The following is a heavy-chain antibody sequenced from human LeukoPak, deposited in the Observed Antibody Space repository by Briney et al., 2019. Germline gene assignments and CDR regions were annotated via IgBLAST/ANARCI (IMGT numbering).Heavy chain of an antibody. CDR3: ARSRGRERWLQLFDY. D-gene: IGHD5-24*01. CDR2: IIPILGIA. V-gene: IGHV1-69*04. Sequence: SVKVSCKASGGTFSSYAISWVRQALGQGLVWMGRIIPILGIANYAQKFQGRVTIAADKSTSTAYMELSSLRSEDTAVYYCARSRGRERWLQLFDYWGQGTLVTVSS. CDR1: GGTFSSYA. J-gene: IGHJ4*02.